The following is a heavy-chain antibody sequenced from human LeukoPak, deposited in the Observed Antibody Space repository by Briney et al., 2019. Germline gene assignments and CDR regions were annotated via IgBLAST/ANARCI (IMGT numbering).Heavy chain of an antibody. CDR1: GGSISSSSYY. Sequence: SETLSLTCTVSGGSISSSSYYWGWIRQPPGKGLEWIGSIYYSGSTYYNPSLKSRVTISVDTSKNQFSLKLSSVTAADTAVYYCASNLRGRRLRLGELSLYRFDYWGQGTLVTVSS. V-gene: IGHV4-39*07. D-gene: IGHD3-16*02. CDR3: ASNLRGRRLRLGELSLYRFDY. J-gene: IGHJ4*02. CDR2: IYYSGST.